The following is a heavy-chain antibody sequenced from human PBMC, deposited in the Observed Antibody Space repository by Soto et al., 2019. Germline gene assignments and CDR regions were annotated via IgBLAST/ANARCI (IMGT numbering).Heavy chain of an antibody. Sequence: SRTACRLPFNISCMDWARKETGKGLEWVAVIWYDGSNKYYADSVKGRFTISRDNSKNTLYLQMNSLRAEDTAVYYCAREYTAWPLAYGLDVWGQATSV. CDR2: IWYDGSNK. D-gene: IGHD2-2*02. V-gene: IGHV3-33*01. CDR3: AREYTAWPLAYGLDV. J-gene: IGHJ6*02. CDR1: RLPFNISC.